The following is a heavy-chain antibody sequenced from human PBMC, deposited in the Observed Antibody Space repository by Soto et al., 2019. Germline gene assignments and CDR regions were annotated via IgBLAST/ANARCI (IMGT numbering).Heavy chain of an antibody. V-gene: IGHV3-23*01. CDR1: LFPFVANA. CDR3: ATEMGATQGPFDN. D-gene: IGHD1-26*01. J-gene: IGHJ4*02. CDR2: LSNTGRRT. Sequence: PGGSLRLACVFSLFPFVANAMSWVRQDPGKVLEWVSGLSNTGRRTSYADSVKGRFNISRDNSENTVYLQMNSLRVEDTAVYYCATEMGATQGPFDNWGQGTLVTVSS.